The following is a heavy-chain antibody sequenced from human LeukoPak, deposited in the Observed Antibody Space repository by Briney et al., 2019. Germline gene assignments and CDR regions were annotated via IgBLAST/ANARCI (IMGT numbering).Heavy chain of an antibody. J-gene: IGHJ3*02. CDR2: INHSGST. Sequence: SETLSLTCAVYGGSFSGYYWSWIRQPPGKGLEWIGEINHSGSTNYNPSLKSRVTISVDTSKNQFSLKLSSVTAADTAVYYCARGRRVPAAMIAFDIWGQGTMVTVSS. CDR1: GGSFSGYY. V-gene: IGHV4-34*01. CDR3: ARGRRVPAAMIAFDI. D-gene: IGHD2-2*01.